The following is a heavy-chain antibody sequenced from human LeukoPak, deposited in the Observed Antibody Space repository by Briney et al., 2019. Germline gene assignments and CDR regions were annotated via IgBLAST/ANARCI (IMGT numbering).Heavy chain of an antibody. CDR1: GGSISSYY. Sequence: SETLFLTCTVSGGSISSYYWSWIRQPAGRGLEWIGRIYTSGSTNYNPSLKSRVTMSVDTSKNQFSLKLSSVTAADTAVYYCARSFGVVDYFDYWGQGTLVTVSS. CDR2: IYTSGST. J-gene: IGHJ4*02. CDR3: ARSFGVVDYFDY. D-gene: IGHD3-3*01. V-gene: IGHV4-4*07.